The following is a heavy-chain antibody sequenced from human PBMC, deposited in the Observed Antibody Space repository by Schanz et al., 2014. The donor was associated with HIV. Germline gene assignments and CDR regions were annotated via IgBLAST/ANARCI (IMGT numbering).Heavy chain of an antibody. CDR2: INRNGGTT. CDR1: GFTFSRYW. D-gene: IGHD4-17*01. CDR3: VRLMSSDYDFYHYGMDV. Sequence: EVQVVESGGGLVQPGGSLRLSCAASGFTFSRYWMTWVRQAPGKGPEWVSRINRNGGTTDYADSVKGRFTISRDNAKNTLYLQMNSLRAEDTAVYYCVRLMSSDYDFYHYGMDVWGQGTTVIVSS. J-gene: IGHJ6*02. V-gene: IGHV3-74*01.